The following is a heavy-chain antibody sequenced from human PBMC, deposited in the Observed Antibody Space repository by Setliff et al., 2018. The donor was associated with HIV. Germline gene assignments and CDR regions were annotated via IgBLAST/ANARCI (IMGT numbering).Heavy chain of an antibody. J-gene: IGHJ4*02. V-gene: IGHV1-18*04. Sequence: VASVKVSCKASGYDFSSYSMMGVRQTPGQGLEGLGWISGLTGEVRLAKEFQGRVTLPTSAYTAYIELKGLRAEDRGVSYCARGGLGFLDWCLPDSWGQGTLVTVSS. D-gene: IGHD2-21*02. CDR1: GYDFSSYS. CDR2: ISGLTGEV. CDR3: ARGGLGFLDWCLPDS.